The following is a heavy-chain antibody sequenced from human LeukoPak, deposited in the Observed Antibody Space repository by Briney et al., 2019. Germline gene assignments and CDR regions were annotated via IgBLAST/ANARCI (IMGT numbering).Heavy chain of an antibody. V-gene: IGHV1-2*02. Sequence: ASVKVSCKASGYTFTGYYMHWVRQAPGQGLEWMGWINPNSGGTNYAQKFQGRVTMTRDTSISTAYMELSRLRSDDTAVYYCARGMVYYYYYYYMGVWGKGTTVTVSS. J-gene: IGHJ6*03. D-gene: IGHD3-10*01. CDR1: GYTFTGYY. CDR3: ARGMVYYYYYYYMGV. CDR2: INPNSGGT.